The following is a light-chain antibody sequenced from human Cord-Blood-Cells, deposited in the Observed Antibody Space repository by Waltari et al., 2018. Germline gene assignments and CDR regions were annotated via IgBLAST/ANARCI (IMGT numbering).Light chain of an antibody. CDR2: DVS. Sequence: QSALTQPASVSGSPGQSITISCTGTSSDVGGYNYVSWYHQHPGKAPKLMSYDVSNRRSGVSNRCSGSKSGNTASLTISGLQAEDEAEYYCSSYTSSSTLVFGEGTKLTVL. CDR1: SSDVGGYNY. V-gene: IGLV2-14*01. J-gene: IGLJ2*01. CDR3: SSYTSSSTLV.